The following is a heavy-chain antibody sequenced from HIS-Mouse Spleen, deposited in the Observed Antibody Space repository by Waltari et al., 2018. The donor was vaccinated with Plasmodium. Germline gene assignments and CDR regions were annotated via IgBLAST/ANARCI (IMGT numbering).Heavy chain of an antibody. CDR2: IYGDDDK. CDR1: GFSLSTSGVG. D-gene: IGHD7-27*01. J-gene: IGHJ3*02. CDR3: AHRLGWGSAFDI. V-gene: IGHV2-5*02. Sequence: QITLKESGPTLVKPTQTLTLTCTFSGFSLSTSGVGVGWIRQPPGKGLEWLALIYGDDDKRYRPSLNRQPTNTQGTPKNPVGPTMTNMDPGDTAKYYCAHRLGWGSAFDIWGQGTMVTVSS.